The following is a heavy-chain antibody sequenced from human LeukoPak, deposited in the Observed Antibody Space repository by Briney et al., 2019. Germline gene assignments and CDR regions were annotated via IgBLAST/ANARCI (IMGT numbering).Heavy chain of an antibody. J-gene: IGHJ5*02. CDR2: IYYSGST. D-gene: IGHD4-23*01. CDR3: VGQVVMAGDWFDP. V-gene: IGHV4-59*01. Sequence: SETLSLTCTVSGGSISSYYWSWIRQPPGKGLEWIGYIYYSGSTNYNPSLKSRVTISVDTSKNQFSLKLSSVTAADTAVYYCVGQVVMAGDWFDPWGQGTLVTVSS. CDR1: GGSISSYY.